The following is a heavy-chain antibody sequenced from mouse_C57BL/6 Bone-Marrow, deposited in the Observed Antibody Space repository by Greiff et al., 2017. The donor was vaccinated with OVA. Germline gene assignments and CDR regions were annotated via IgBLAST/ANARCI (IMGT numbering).Heavy chain of an antibody. Sequence: DVQPQESGGGLVQPGGSLKLSCAASGFTFSDYYMYWVRQTPEKRLEWVAYISTGGGSTYYPDTVKGRFTISRDNAQNTLYLQMSRLKSEDTAMYYCARRNFYWYFDVWGTGTTVTVSS. V-gene: IGHV5-12*01. J-gene: IGHJ1*03. CDR2: ISTGGGST. CDR1: GFTFSDYY. CDR3: ARRNFYWYFDV.